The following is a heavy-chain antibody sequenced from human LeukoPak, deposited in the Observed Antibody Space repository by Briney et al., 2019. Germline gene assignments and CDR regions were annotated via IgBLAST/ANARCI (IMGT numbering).Heavy chain of an antibody. J-gene: IGHJ4*02. D-gene: IGHD3-22*01. CDR3: ARGYYDRSGYYGYFDY. Sequence: PSETLSLTCTVSGGSISSYYWSWLRQPAEKGLEWIGRIYSTGSTNYNPSLKSRVTMSVDTSKNQFSLKLSSVTAADTAVYYCARGYYDRSGYYGYFDYWGQGTLVTVSS. V-gene: IGHV4-4*07. CDR1: GGSISSYY. CDR2: IYSTGST.